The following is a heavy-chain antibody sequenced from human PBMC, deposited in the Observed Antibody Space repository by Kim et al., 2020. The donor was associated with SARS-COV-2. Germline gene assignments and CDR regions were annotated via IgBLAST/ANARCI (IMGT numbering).Heavy chain of an antibody. CDR3: AKGGLGYDILTGYYGD. V-gene: IGHV3-30*02. J-gene: IGHJ4*02. D-gene: IGHD3-9*01. Sequence: SVKGRFTISRDNSKNTLYLQMNSLRAEDTAVYYCAKGGLGYDILTGYYGDWGQGTLVTVSS.